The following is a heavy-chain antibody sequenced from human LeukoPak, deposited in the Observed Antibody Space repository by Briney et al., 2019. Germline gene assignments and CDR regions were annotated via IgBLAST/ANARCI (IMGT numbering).Heavy chain of an antibody. CDR3: TKDATSGLY. D-gene: IGHD6-19*01. V-gene: IGHV3-23*01. J-gene: IGHJ4*02. Sequence: PGGSLRLSCAASGFTFTNYAMTWVRQAPGKGLEWVSTVTNSGDITFYADSVKGRFTISRDNSKNTLFLQMTSLRAEDTAVYYCTKDATSGLYWGQGTLVTVSS. CDR2: VTNSGDIT. CDR1: GFTFTNYA.